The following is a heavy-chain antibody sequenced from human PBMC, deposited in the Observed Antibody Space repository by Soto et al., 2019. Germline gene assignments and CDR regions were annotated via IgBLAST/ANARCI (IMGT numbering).Heavy chain of an antibody. Sequence: GSLRLSCAASGFTCSSYAMSWVRQAPGKGLEWVSAISGSGGSTYYADSVKGRFTISRDNSKNTLYLQMNSLRAEDTAVYYCAKAPKAGYTVSDYYYMDVWGKGTTVTVSS. D-gene: IGHD2-2*02. CDR2: ISGSGGST. V-gene: IGHV3-23*01. CDR3: AKAPKAGYTVSDYYYMDV. J-gene: IGHJ6*03. CDR1: GFTCSSYA.